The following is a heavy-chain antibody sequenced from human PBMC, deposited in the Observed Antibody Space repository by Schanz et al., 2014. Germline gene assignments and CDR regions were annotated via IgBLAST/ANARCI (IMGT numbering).Heavy chain of an antibody. CDR1: GFNFTDYA. D-gene: IGHD3-10*01. CDR3: AKGKSEVRGIILGY. J-gene: IGHJ4*02. Sequence: EMQLLESGGGLAQPGGSLRLSCAASGFNFTDYAMTWVRQAPGKGLEWVATISGSSENTYYADSVKGRVTISRDNSKNTLFLQMRNLRADDTALYYCAKGKSEVRGIILGYWGQGTMVVVSS. V-gene: IGHV3-23*01. CDR2: ISGSSENT.